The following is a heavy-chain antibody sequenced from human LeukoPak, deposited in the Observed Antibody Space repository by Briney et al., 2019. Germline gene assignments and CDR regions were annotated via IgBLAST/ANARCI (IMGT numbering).Heavy chain of an antibody. Sequence: GRSLRLSCAASGFTFSSYGMHWVRQAPGKGLEWVAVIWYDGSNKYYADSVKGRFTISRNNSKNTLYLQMNSLRAEDTAVDYCARDSGSYFFLDYWGQGTLVTVSS. CDR2: IWYDGSNK. J-gene: IGHJ4*02. CDR1: GFTFSSYG. CDR3: ARDSGSYFFLDY. V-gene: IGHV3-33*01. D-gene: IGHD1-26*01.